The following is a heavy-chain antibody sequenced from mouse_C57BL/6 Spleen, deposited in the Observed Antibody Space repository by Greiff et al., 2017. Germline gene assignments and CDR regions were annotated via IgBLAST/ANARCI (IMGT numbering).Heavy chain of an antibody. D-gene: IGHD2-3*01. CDR1: GYTFTSYW. Sequence: VQLQQPGAELVMPGASVKLSCKASGYTFTSYWMHWVKQRPGQGLEWIGEIDPSDSYTNYNQKFKGKSTLTVDKSSSTAYMQLSSLTSEDSAVYYCARGEGYYVSWFAYWGQGTLVTVSA. V-gene: IGHV1-69*01. CDR2: IDPSDSYT. CDR3: ARGEGYYVSWFAY. J-gene: IGHJ3*01.